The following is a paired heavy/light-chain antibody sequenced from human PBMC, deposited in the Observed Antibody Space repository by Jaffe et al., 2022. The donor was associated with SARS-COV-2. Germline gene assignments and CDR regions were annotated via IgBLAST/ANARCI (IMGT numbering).Light chain of an antibody. CDR3: QQSYTTPLT. CDR1: QSIGRF. J-gene: IGKJ2*01. CDR2: GTS. V-gene: IGKV1-39*01. Sequence: DIQMTQSPSSLSASVGDRVTITCRASQSIGRFLNWFQQKPGKAPNLLIYGTSNLQSGVPSRFSGSGSGTDFTLTISSLQPEDFATYYCQQSYTTPLTFGQGTKLEIK.
Heavy chain of an antibody. CDR1: GFTFSSYW. CDR2: INQDGSEK. V-gene: IGHV3-7*01. CDR3: ARVEVITTYHYYYMDV. D-gene: IGHD3-16*01. J-gene: IGHJ6*03. Sequence: EVQLVESGGGVVQPGGSLRLSCAASGFTFSSYWMYWVRQAPGKELEWLANINQDGSEKRYVDSVKGRFTVSRDNAKNSLYLQMNSLRAEDTAVYYCARVEVITTYHYYYMDVWGKGTTVTVSS.